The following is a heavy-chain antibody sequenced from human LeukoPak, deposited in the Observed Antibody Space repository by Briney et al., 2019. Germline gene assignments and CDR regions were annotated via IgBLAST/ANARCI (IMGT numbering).Heavy chain of an antibody. V-gene: IGHV4-39*07. D-gene: IGHD3-22*01. J-gene: IGHJ4*02. CDR3: ARGGYYDSSGYPLDY. CDR2: IYYSGST. Sequence: PSETLSLTCTVPGGSISSSSYYWGWIRQPPGKGLEWIGSIYYSGSTYYNPSLKSRVTISVDTSKNQFSLKLSSVTAADTAVYYCARGGYYDSSGYPLDYWGQGTLVTVSS. CDR1: GGSISSSSYY.